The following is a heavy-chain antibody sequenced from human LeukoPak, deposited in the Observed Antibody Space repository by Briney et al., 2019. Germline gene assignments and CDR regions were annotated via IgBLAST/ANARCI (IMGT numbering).Heavy chain of an antibody. Sequence: PGGSLKLSCAASGFTFSGSAVHWVRQSSGKGLEWVGHIDKKDNLYATAYAESVKGRLTISRDDLKDTAFLHMDSLKTEDTALYYCTRDRGTYNWFDPWGQGTLVTVSS. D-gene: IGHD2-15*01. J-gene: IGHJ5*02. V-gene: IGHV3-73*01. CDR3: TRDRGTYNWFDP. CDR1: GFTFSGSA. CDR2: IDKKDNLYAT.